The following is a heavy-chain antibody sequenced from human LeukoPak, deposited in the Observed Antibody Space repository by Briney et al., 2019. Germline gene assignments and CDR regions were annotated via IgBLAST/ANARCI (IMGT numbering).Heavy chain of an antibody. V-gene: IGHV3-23*01. D-gene: IGHD4-23*01. Sequence: PGGSLRLSCATSGFTFSTYAMSWVRQAPGKGLEWVSAISGSGGSTYYPDSVKGRFTISRDNSKNTLYLQMNSLRAEDTAVYYCAKGGTTVVTNWGQGTLVTVSS. J-gene: IGHJ4*02. CDR1: GFTFSTYA. CDR2: ISGSGGST. CDR3: AKGGTTVVTN.